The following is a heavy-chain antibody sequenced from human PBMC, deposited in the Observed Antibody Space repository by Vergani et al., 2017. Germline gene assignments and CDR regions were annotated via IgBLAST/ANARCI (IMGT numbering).Heavy chain of an antibody. V-gene: IGHV4-39*07. CDR2: IYYSGST. CDR1: GGSISSYY. J-gene: IGHJ4*02. Sequence: QVQLQESGPGLVKPSETLSLTCTVSGGSISSYYWGWIRQPPGKGLEWIGSIYYSGSTYYNPSLKSRVTISVDTSKNQFSLKLSSVTAADTAVYYCARGPRWPFGVVPLDYWGQGTLVTVSS. D-gene: IGHD3-3*01. CDR3: ARGPRWPFGVVPLDY.